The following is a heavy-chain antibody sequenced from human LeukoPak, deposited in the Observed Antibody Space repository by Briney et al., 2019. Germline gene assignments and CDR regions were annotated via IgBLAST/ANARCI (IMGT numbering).Heavy chain of an antibody. Sequence: SETLSLTCTVSGGSISRDYWSWIRQPPGKGLEWIGYIYYTGSTNYNPSLKSRVTISVDTSKNQFSLKLSSVTAEDTAVYYCASTQTYCSSTSCYLVVWGQGTLVTVSS. V-gene: IGHV4-59*01. CDR2: IYYTGST. CDR3: ASTQTYCSSTSCYLVV. J-gene: IGHJ4*02. D-gene: IGHD2-2*01. CDR1: GGSISRDY.